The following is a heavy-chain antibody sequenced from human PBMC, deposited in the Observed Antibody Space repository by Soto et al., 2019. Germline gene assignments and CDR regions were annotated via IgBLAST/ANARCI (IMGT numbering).Heavy chain of an antibody. D-gene: IGHD5-18*01. V-gene: IGHV1-3*01. CDR1: GYTFTNYA. Sequence: QVQLVQSGAEVKNPGASVKVSCKASGYTFTNYAMHWVRQAPGQRLEWMGWINAGNGNTKYSQKFQGRVTITSDTSASTAYMGLGSLRSEDTAVYYCARDQDLDTPMLDAFDIWGHGTMVTVS. CDR2: INAGNGNT. J-gene: IGHJ3*02. CDR3: ARDQDLDTPMLDAFDI.